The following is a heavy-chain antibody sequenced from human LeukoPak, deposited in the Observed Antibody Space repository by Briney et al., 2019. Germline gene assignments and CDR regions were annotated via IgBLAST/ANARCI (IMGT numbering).Heavy chain of an antibody. CDR3: ARDDAFRGVGMDV. J-gene: IGHJ6*02. CDR1: GFTFSSYW. CDR2: LNTDGSST. D-gene: IGHD3-16*01. V-gene: IGHV3-74*01. Sequence: GGSLRLSCAASGFTFSSYWMHWVRQVAGKGLVWVSRLNTDGSSTSYADSVKGRFTISRDNARNTLYLQMNSLRAEDTAVYYCARDDAFRGVGMDVWGQGTTVTVSS.